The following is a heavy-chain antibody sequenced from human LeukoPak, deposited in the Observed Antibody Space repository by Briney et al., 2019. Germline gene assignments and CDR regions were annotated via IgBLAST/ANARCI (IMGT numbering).Heavy chain of an antibody. Sequence: SSETLSLTCTVSGGSISSYYWSWIRQPPGKGLEWIGYIYYSGSTNYNPSLKSRVTISVDTSKNQFPLKLSSVTAADTAVYYCAGSPGIGVAGQYGMDVWGQGTTVTVSS. CDR2: IYYSGST. V-gene: IGHV4-59*01. J-gene: IGHJ6*02. CDR1: GGSISSYY. D-gene: IGHD6-19*01. CDR3: AGSPGIGVAGQYGMDV.